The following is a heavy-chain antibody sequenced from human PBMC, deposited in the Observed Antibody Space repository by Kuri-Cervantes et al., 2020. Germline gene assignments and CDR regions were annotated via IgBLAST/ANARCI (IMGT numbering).Heavy chain of an antibody. Sequence: ASVKVSCKASGYTFTSYGISWVRQAPGQGLEWMGWISAYNGNTNYAQKLQGRVTMTTDTSTSTAYMELRSLRPDDTAVYYCARGSSGWYLGAWFDPWGQGTLVTVSS. CDR3: ARGSSGWYLGAWFDP. V-gene: IGHV1-18*01. CDR2: ISAYNGNT. J-gene: IGHJ5*02. CDR1: GYTFTSYG. D-gene: IGHD6-19*01.